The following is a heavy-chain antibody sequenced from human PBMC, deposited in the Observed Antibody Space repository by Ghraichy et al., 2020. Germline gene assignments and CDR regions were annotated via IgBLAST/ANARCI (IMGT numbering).Heavy chain of an antibody. D-gene: IGHD3/OR15-3a*01. CDR2: IKQDGGAK. CDR1: GFIFSNFY. V-gene: IGHV3-7*01. Sequence: GGSLRLSCEASGFIFSNFYMTWVRQAPGKGLEWVANIKQDGGAKYYVDSVKGRFTISRDNSKNSLYLQLNSLRAEDTALYYCVREDWCFDHWGQGALVTVSS. CDR3: VREDWCFDH. J-gene: IGHJ4*02.